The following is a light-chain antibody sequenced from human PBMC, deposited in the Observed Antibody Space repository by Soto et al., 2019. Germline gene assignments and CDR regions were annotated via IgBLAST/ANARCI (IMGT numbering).Light chain of an antibody. Sequence: QSALTQPPSASGTPGQWVSISCSGSNSNIGRNYVYWYQQLPGMAPKLLIYRNNQRPSGVPDRFSGSKSGTSASLAISGLRSEDEAEYYCAAWDDSLSAYVVFGGGTKLTVL. CDR2: RNN. CDR3: AAWDDSLSAYVV. V-gene: IGLV1-47*01. CDR1: NSNIGRNY. J-gene: IGLJ2*01.